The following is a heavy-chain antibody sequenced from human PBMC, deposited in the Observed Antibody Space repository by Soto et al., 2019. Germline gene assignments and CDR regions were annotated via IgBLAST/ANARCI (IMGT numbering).Heavy chain of an antibody. Sequence: KPSETLSLTCTVSGGSISSGGYYWSWIRQHPGKGLEWIGYIYYSGSTYYNPSLKSRVTISVDTSKNQFSLKLSSVTAADTAVYYCARVLMYNWNSVAYFDYWGQGTLVTVSS. CDR1: GGSISSGGYY. D-gene: IGHD1-7*01. J-gene: IGHJ4*02. V-gene: IGHV4-31*03. CDR3: ARVLMYNWNSVAYFDY. CDR2: IYYSGST.